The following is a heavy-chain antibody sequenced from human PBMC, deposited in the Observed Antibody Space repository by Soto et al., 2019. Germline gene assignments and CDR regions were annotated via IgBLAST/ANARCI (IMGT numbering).Heavy chain of an antibody. J-gene: IGHJ5*02. CDR2: ISLYSDGT. CDR3: ARVVPGAEDWFGP. Sequence: EASVKVSCKSSGYTFPNYGITRVRQAPGQPLEWLGWISLYSDGTNYAQKFQGRVSMTTDTSTTTAYMELRSLRSDDTAVYYCARVVPGAEDWFGPWGQGTMLTVYS. V-gene: IGHV1-18*01. D-gene: IGHD2-2*01. CDR1: GYTFPNYG.